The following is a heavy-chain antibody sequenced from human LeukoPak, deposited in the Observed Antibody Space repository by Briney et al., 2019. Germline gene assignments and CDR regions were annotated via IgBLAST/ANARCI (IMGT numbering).Heavy chain of an antibody. CDR3: ARGSGDSSGYFGLGAFDI. CDR1: GGSFSGYY. CDR2: INHSGST. V-gene: IGHV4-34*01. Sequence: SETLSLTCAVYGGSFSGYYWSWIRQPPGKGLEWIGEINHSGSTNYNPSLKSRVAISVDTSKYHFSLKLSSVTAADTAVYYCARGSGDSSGYFGLGAFDIWGRGTMVTVSS. D-gene: IGHD3-22*01. J-gene: IGHJ3*02.